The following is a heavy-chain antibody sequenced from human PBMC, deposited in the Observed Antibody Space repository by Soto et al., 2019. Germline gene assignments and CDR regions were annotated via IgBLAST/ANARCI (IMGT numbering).Heavy chain of an antibody. J-gene: IGHJ5*02. V-gene: IGHV4-59*01. CDR3: ARVLLGIAVGNNWFDP. CDR1: GDSISSYY. Sequence: SETLSLTCTVSGDSISSYYWSWIRRPPGKGLEWTGYIYYSGSTNYNPSLKSRVTISVDTSKNQFSLKLSSVTAADTAVYYCARVLLGIAVGNNWFDPWGQGTLVTVSS. D-gene: IGHD6-19*01. CDR2: IYYSGST.